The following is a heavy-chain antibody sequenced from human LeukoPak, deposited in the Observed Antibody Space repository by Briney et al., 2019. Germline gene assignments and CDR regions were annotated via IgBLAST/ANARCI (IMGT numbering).Heavy chain of an antibody. CDR1: GFTFTTYW. D-gene: IGHD3-3*01. CDR3: ARVEESASFDP. J-gene: IGHJ5*02. Sequence: GGSLRLSCAASGFTFTTYWMGWVRQAPGKGLEWVANIKQDGSEKYYVDSVKGRFAISRDNAKNSLYLQMNSLRAEDTAVYYCARVEESASFDPWGQGTLVTVSS. CDR2: IKQDGSEK. V-gene: IGHV3-7*01.